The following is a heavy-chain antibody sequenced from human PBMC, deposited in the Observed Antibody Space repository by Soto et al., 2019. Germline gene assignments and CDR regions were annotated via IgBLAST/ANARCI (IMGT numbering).Heavy chain of an antibody. J-gene: IGHJ6*02. CDR1: GCTFTSYA. CDR2: INAVSGNT. CDR3: AIGGAGRAIYEGGYYYYYGMDV. Sequence: ASVKVSCKASGCTFTSYAMNWVRQGPGQGLEWMGWINAVSGNTKYSQKFQGRVTITVDASASTAYMELSSLRSEDTAVYYCAIGGAGRAIYEGGYYYYYGMDVWGQGTTVTVS. V-gene: IGHV1-3*01. D-gene: IGHD3-16*01.